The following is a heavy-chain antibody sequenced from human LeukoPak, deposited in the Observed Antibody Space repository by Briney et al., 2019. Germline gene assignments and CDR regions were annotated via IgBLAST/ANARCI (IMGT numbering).Heavy chain of an antibody. CDR3: ARHGGGTTVTPFDY. CDR1: GGSISNSNW. J-gene: IGHJ4*02. V-gene: IGHV4-4*02. Sequence: SETLSLTCAVSGGSISNSNWWNWVRQPPGKGLEWIGEIYHSGSTNYNPSLKSRVTISVDTSKNQFSLKLSSVTAADTAVYYCARHGGGTTVTPFDYWGQGTLVTVSS. CDR2: IYHSGST. D-gene: IGHD4-4*01.